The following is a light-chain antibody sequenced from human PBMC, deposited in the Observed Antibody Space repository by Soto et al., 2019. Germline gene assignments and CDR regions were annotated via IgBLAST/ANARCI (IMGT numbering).Light chain of an antibody. V-gene: IGLV1-47*02. CDR1: ISNIGSNY. CDR3: AAWDDSLSGYV. J-gene: IGLJ1*01. Sequence: QSALTQPPSASGTPGQRFTIACSGSISNIGSNYVYWYQQLPGTAPKLLIYSNNQRPSGVPDRFSGSKSGTSASLAISGLRSEDEADYYCAAWDDSLSGYVFGTGTKVTVL. CDR2: SNN.